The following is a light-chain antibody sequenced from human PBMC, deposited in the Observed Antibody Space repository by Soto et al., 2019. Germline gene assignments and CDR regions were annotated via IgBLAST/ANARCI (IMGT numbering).Light chain of an antibody. V-gene: IGKV1-39*01. CDR1: QNIASF. Sequence: DVQMTQSPSSLSASVGDRVTITCRASQNIASFLYWYQQRPGTAPKLLIYAASNLESGVPSRFSGRGSATDFTLSISSLQPEDFATYFCQQTYSMPVTFGQGTKLEMK. CDR3: QQTYSMPVT. CDR2: AAS. J-gene: IGKJ2*01.